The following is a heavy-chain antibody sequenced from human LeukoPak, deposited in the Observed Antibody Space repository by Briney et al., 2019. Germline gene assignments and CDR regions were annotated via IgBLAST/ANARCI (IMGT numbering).Heavy chain of an antibody. V-gene: IGHV4-39*07. D-gene: IGHD1-26*01. Sequence: PSETLSLTCTVSGGYIGTSSYYWGWIRQPPGKGLEWIGSIYYSGSPYFTPSLKSRVTMSVDQSMNQFSLRLSSVTAADTAVYYCAREGRYSASLYWGQGTLVTVSS. CDR1: GGYIGTSSYY. CDR3: AREGRYSASLY. CDR2: IYYSGSP. J-gene: IGHJ4*02.